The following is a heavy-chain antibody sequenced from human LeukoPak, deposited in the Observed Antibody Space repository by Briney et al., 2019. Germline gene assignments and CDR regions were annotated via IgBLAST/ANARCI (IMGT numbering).Heavy chain of an antibody. CDR3: ARSRWLHH. D-gene: IGHD5-24*01. V-gene: IGHV3-48*04. J-gene: IGHJ4*02. CDR1: GFAFSSNW. CDR2: ITSGSATI. Sequence: PGGSLRLSCAASGFAFSSNWMSWVRQAPGKGLEWVSYITSGSATIYYADSVKGRFTISRDNAKNSLYLQMNSLRAEDTAVYYCARSRWLHHWGQGTLVSVSS.